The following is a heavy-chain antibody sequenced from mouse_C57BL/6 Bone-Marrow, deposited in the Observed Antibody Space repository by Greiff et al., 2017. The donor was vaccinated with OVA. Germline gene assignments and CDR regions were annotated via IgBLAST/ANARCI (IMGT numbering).Heavy chain of an antibody. Sequence: QVQLQQPGAELVKPGASVKMSCKASGYTFTSYWITWVKQRPGQGLEWIGDIYPGSGRTNYNEKFKGKATLTVDTSSSTANMQLSSLTSEDSAVYYCARSGITTVEGDFAMDYWGQGTSVTVSS. CDR3: ARSGITTVEGDFAMDY. J-gene: IGHJ4*01. CDR1: GYTFTSYW. D-gene: IGHD1-1*01. V-gene: IGHV1-55*01. CDR2: IYPGSGRT.